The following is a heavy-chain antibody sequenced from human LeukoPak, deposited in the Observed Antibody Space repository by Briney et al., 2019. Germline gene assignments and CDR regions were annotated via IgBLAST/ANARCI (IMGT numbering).Heavy chain of an antibody. Sequence: SETLSLTCAVYGGSFSGYYWSWIRQPPGKGLEWIGEINHSGSTNYNPSLKSRVTISVDTSKNQFSLKLSSVTAADTAVYYCARRDSSGWPYNWFDPWGQGTLVTVSS. D-gene: IGHD6-19*01. CDR2: INHSGST. V-gene: IGHV4-34*01. CDR1: GGSFSGYY. J-gene: IGHJ5*02. CDR3: ARRDSSGWPYNWFDP.